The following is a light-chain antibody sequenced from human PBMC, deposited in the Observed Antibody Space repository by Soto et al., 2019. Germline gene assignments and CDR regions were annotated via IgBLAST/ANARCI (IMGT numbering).Light chain of an antibody. V-gene: IGKV1-5*01. Sequence: DIQMTQSPSTLSASVGDRVTITCRASQSSSSWLAWYQQKPGKAPKLLIYDASSLESGVPSRFSGSGSGTEFTLTISSLPPDDFATYYSQQYNSYSTFGQGTKVEIK. CDR1: QSSSSW. CDR3: QQYNSYST. CDR2: DAS. J-gene: IGKJ1*01.